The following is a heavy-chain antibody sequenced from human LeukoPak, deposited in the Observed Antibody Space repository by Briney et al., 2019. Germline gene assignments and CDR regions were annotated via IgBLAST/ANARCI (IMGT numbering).Heavy chain of an antibody. CDR2: ISAYNGNT. Sequence: ASVKVSCKASGYTFTSYGISWVRQAPGQGLEWMGWISAYNGNTNYAQKLQGRVTMTTDTSTSTAYMELRSLRSDDTAVYYCARVAVVTDDYYYGMDVWGQGTTVTASS. D-gene: IGHD2-21*02. J-gene: IGHJ6*02. CDR1: GYTFTSYG. CDR3: ARVAVVTDDYYYGMDV. V-gene: IGHV1-18*01.